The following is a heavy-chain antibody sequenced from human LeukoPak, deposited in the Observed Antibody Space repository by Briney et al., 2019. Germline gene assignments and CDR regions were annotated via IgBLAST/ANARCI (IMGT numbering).Heavy chain of an antibody. Sequence: GGSLRLSCAASGFTFSSYAMSWVRQAPGKGLEWVSAISGSGGSTYYADSVKGRFTISRDNSKNTLYLQMNSLRAEDTAVYYCARATTYDILTGYFDYWGQGTLVTVSS. D-gene: IGHD3-9*01. V-gene: IGHV3-23*01. J-gene: IGHJ4*02. CDR1: GFTFSSYA. CDR3: ARATTYDILTGYFDY. CDR2: ISGSGGST.